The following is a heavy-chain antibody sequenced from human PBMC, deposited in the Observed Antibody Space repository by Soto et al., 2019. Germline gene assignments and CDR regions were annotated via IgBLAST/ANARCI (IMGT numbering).Heavy chain of an antibody. J-gene: IGHJ5*02. CDR3: ARAAGRVITSLWFDP. CDR2: ISAYNGNT. CDR1: GYTFTSYG. V-gene: IGHV1-18*04. Sequence: QVQLVQSGAEVKKPGASVKVSCKASGYTFTSYGITWVRQAPGQGLEWLGWISAYNGNTNYAQKLQGRVTMTTDTSTSTAYMELRSLRSDDTAVYYCARAAGRVITSLWFDPWGQGTLVTVSS. D-gene: IGHD3-22*01.